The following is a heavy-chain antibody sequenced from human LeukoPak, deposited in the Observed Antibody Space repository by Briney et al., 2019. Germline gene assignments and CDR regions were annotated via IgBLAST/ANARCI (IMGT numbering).Heavy chain of an antibody. V-gene: IGHV3-53*01. Sequence: PGGSLRLSCAASGFTVSSNYMSWVRQAPGKGLEWVSVIYSGGSTYYADSVKGRFTISRDNSKNTLYLQMNSLRAEDTAVYYCARDLRGDYGEFYYWGPGTPVTGSS. CDR1: GFTVSSNY. CDR2: IYSGGST. CDR3: ARDLRGDYGEFYY. J-gene: IGHJ4*01. D-gene: IGHD4-17*01.